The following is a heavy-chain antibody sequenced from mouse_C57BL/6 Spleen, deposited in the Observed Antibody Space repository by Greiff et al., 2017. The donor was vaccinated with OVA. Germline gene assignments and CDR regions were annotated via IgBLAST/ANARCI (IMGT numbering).Heavy chain of an antibody. J-gene: IGHJ1*03. Sequence: VQLQESGAELMKPGASVQLSCKATGYTFTGYWIEWVKPRPGHGLEWIGEILPGRGSTKYNETFQGKATFTADTSSNTAYMQLSSRTTEDSAIYYCARGWDGDFDVWGTGTTVTVSS. CDR2: ILPGRGST. V-gene: IGHV1-9*01. CDR1: GYTFTGYW. D-gene: IGHD4-1*01. CDR3: ARGWDGDFDV.